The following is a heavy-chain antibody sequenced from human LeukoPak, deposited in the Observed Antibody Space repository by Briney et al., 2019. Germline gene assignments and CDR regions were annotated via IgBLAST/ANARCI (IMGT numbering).Heavy chain of an antibody. Sequence: SGGSLRLSCAASGFTFSSYGMHWVRQAPGKGLEWVAFIRFDESNKSYADSVKGRFTISRDNSKNTLYLQMNSLRAEDTAVYYCAKDSSTSCHDWGQGTLVTVSS. D-gene: IGHD2-2*01. CDR2: IRFDESNK. V-gene: IGHV3-30*02. J-gene: IGHJ4*02. CDR3: AKDSSTSCHD. CDR1: GFTFSSYG.